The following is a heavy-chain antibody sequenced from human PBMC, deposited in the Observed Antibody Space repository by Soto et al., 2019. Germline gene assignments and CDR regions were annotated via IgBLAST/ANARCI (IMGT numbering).Heavy chain of an antibody. CDR1: GXTFSNYG. V-gene: IGHV3-74*01. CDR2: INSDGSST. Sequence: GSLRLSCAASGXTFSNYGMHWVRQAPGEGLVWVSRINSDGSSTSYADSVKGRFTISRDNAKNTLSLQMNSLRADDTAVYYCARGGVGRYCSSSSCYTWVFDYWGQGTLVTVSS. D-gene: IGHD2-2*02. J-gene: IGHJ4*02. CDR3: ARGGVGRYCSSSSCYTWVFDY.